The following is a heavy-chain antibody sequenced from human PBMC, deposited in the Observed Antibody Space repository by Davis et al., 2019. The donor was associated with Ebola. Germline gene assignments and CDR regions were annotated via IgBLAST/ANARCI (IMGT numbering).Heavy chain of an antibody. Sequence: SETLSLTCTVSGGSVSSGSYYWNWIRQPPGKGLEWIGYIYYSGSTNYNPSLKSRVTISVDTSKNQFSLKLSSVTAADTAVYYCASWPYYYGSGDYWGQGTLVTASS. CDR1: GGSVSSGSYY. CDR2: IYYSGST. D-gene: IGHD3-10*01. V-gene: IGHV4-61*01. CDR3: ASWPYYYGSGDY. J-gene: IGHJ4*02.